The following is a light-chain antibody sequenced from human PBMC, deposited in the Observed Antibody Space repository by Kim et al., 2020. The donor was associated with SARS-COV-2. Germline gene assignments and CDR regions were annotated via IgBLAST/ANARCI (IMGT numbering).Light chain of an antibody. CDR2: GNN. V-gene: IGLV1-40*01. CDR1: SSNIGAGYD. CDR3: QSYDSSLSGWV. Sequence: QSVTISCTGSSSNIGAGYDVHWYQRLPGTAPKLLIYGNNNRPSGVPDRFSGSKSGSSASLAITGLQAEDEADYYCQSYDSSLSGWVFGGGTQLTVL. J-gene: IGLJ3*02.